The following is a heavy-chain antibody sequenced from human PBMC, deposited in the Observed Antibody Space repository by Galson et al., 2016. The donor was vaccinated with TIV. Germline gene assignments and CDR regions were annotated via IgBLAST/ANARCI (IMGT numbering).Heavy chain of an antibody. Sequence: QSGAEVKKPGESLKISCKHSGYGFVDYWIVWVRQRPGKGLEWMGIVYLGYSVTRYSPSFLGQATISPDKSSNTAYLQWSSLQASDTAMYYCARTAGGIDQWGQGTLVTVSS. D-gene: IGHD1-26*01. J-gene: IGHJ4*02. V-gene: IGHV5-51*01. CDR1: GYGFVDYW. CDR2: VYLGYSVT. CDR3: ARTAGGIDQ.